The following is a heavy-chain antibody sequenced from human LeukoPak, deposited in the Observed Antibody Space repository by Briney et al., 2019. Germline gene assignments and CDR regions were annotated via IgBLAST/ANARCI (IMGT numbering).Heavy chain of an antibody. CDR3: VSDHYINMDF. CDR1: GFTFSNFV. V-gene: IGHV3-74*01. J-gene: IGHJ4*02. Sequence: PGGSLRLSCAASGFTFSNFVMHWVRQVPGKGLVWVARIPSDDNPTNYADSVQGRFTISRDNAKNTLYLQMNNLRLEDTAVYYCVSDHYINMDFWGQGTLVTVSS. D-gene: IGHD3-10*01. CDR2: IPSDDNPT.